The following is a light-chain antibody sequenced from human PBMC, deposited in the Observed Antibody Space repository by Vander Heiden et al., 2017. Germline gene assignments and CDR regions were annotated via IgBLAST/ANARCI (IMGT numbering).Light chain of an antibody. V-gene: IGLV3-21*02. Sequence: SYVLTQPPSVSVAPGQTAMITCGGNNIGSKSVHWSQQKPGQAPLLVVYDESDRPSGIPERFSGSNSGNTATLTISRVEAGDEADYYCQVWDSSSDHVVFGGGTKLTVL. J-gene: IGLJ2*01. CDR1: NIGSKS. CDR3: QVWDSSSDHVV. CDR2: DES.